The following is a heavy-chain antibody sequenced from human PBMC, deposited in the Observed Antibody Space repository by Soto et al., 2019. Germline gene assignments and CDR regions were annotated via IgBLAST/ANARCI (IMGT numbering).Heavy chain of an antibody. CDR3: TTESYSSSWYLGY. D-gene: IGHD6-13*01. CDR2: IKSKTDGGTT. J-gene: IGHJ4*02. CDR1: GFTFSNAW. Sequence: EVQLVESGGGLVKPGGSLRLSCAASGFTFSNAWMNWVRQAPGKGLEWVGHIKSKTDGGTTDYAAPVKGRFTISRDDSKNTLYLQMNSLKTEDTAVYYCTTESYSSSWYLGYWGQGTLVTVSS. V-gene: IGHV3-15*07.